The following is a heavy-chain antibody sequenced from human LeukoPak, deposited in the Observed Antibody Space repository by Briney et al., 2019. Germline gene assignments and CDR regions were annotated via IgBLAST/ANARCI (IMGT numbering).Heavy chain of an antibody. Sequence: PSETLPLTCAVYGGSSNGFYWSWIRQPPGKGREWIGEINRRGSINYNPSLKSRVTISLDPSKNQISLKLRSVTAADTAVYYCARGLESGHDGPLDSWGQGTLVTVSS. CDR3: ARGLESGHDGPLDS. D-gene: IGHD5-12*01. V-gene: IGHV4-34*01. J-gene: IGHJ4*02. CDR1: GGSSNGFY. CDR2: INRRGSI.